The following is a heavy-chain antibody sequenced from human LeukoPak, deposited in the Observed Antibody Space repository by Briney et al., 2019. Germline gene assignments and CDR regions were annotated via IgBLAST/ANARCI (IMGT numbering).Heavy chain of an antibody. J-gene: IGHJ4*02. Sequence: ASVKVSCKASGYIFNTYGINWVRQAPGRGLEWMGGISTYSENTNYAQDFQGRVTMTTDTSTSTAYMELRSLKSDDTAVYYCARDSTTVVTMSGLRFPVEYWGQGTLVTVSS. CDR2: ISTYSENT. CDR1: GYIFNTYG. D-gene: IGHD4-23*01. V-gene: IGHV1-18*01. CDR3: ARDSTTVVTMSGLRFPVEY.